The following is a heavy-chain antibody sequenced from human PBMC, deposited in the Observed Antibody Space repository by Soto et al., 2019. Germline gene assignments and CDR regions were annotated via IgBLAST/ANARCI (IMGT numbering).Heavy chain of an antibody. CDR1: GYTFTSYG. D-gene: IGHD3-3*01. CDR3: ARSCVEGLILGVVIMTPVGY. V-gene: IGHV1-18*04. J-gene: IGHJ4*02. Sequence: ASVKVSCKASGYTFTSYGINWVRQAPGQGLEWMGGISAHNGNTDYAQKLQGRVTMTTDTSTSTVYMELRSLRSEDTAVYYCARSCVEGLILGVVIMTPVGYWGQGTLVTVSS. CDR2: ISAHNGNT.